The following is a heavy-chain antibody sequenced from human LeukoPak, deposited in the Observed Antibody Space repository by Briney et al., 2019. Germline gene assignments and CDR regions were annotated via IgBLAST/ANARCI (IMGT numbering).Heavy chain of an antibody. Sequence: TSETLSLTCAVYGGSFSGYYWSWIRQPPGMGLEWIGEINPSGSTNYNPSLESRVTISVDTSKNQFSLNLTSLTAADTAVYYCARQGGTTSRIDYWGQGTLVTVSS. CDR1: GGSFSGYY. V-gene: IGHV4-34*01. CDR3: ARQGGTTSRIDY. J-gene: IGHJ4*02. CDR2: INPSGST. D-gene: IGHD4-11*01.